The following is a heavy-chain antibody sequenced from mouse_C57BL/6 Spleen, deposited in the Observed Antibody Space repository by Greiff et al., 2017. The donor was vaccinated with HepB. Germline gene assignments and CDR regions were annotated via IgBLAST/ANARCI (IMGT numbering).Heavy chain of an antibody. D-gene: IGHD2-4*01. CDR1: GYTFTSYW. CDR3: AKFYYDYDGFAY. J-gene: IGHJ3*01. V-gene: IGHV1-64*01. CDR2: IHPNSGST. Sequence: QVQLQQPGAELVKPGASVKLSCKASGYTFTSYWMHWVKQRPGQGLEWIGMIHPNSGSTNYNEKFKSKATLTVDKSSSTAYIQLSSLTSEDSAVYYCAKFYYDYDGFAYLGQGTLVTVSA.